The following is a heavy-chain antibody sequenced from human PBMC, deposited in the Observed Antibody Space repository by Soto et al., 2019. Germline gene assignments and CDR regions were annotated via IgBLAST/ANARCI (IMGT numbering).Heavy chain of an antibody. CDR2: IGGSGGSI. CDR3: ARDLAWAFDS. V-gene: IGHV3-48*02. J-gene: IGHJ4*02. CDR1: VFTFSTFS. Sequence: GSLRLSGAASVFTFSTFSMNWVRQAPGKGLEWLSYIGGSGGSISYAGSVKGRFTISRDNGKNTLYLQMSSLRDEDTAVYYCARDLAWAFDSWGQGALVTVSS. D-gene: IGHD1-26*01.